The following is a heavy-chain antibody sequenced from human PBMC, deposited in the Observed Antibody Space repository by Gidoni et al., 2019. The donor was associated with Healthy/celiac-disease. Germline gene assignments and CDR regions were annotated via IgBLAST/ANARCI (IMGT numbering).Heavy chain of an antibody. CDR2: IWYDGSNK. J-gene: IGHJ3*02. V-gene: IGHV3-33*01. CDR3: ARDRGLYDAFDI. CDR1: GVTFSSYG. Sequence: QVQLVESGGGVVQPGRSLRLSCAASGVTFSSYGMHWVRQAPGEGLGWVAVIWYDGSNKYYADSVKGRFTISRDNSKNTLYLQMNSLRAEDTAVYYCARDRGLYDAFDIWGQGTMVTVSS. D-gene: IGHD2-2*02.